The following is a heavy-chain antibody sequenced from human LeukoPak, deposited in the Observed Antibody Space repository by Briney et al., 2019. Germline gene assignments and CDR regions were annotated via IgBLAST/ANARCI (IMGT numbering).Heavy chain of an antibody. D-gene: IGHD6-19*01. J-gene: IGHJ4*02. CDR2: IWYDGNNK. CDR3: ARVQWLDNYYFDY. V-gene: IGHV3-33*01. CDR1: GFTFSSYG. Sequence: GGSLRLSSAASGFTFSSYGMHRVRQAPGKGLEWGAVIWYDGNNKYYADSVKGRFTISRDNSKNTLYLQINGRRAEDAAVYYCARVQWLDNYYFDYWGQRPLVSVSS.